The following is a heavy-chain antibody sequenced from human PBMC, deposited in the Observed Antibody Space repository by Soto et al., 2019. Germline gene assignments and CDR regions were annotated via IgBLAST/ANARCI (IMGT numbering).Heavy chain of an antibody. CDR1: GGSISSGAYS. Sequence: SETLSLTCAVSGGSISSGAYSWSWIRQPPGKGLEWVGYIYHSGSTYYNPSLKSRVTISVDRSKNRFSLNLNSVTAADTAVYYCARAILSITMTHINWFVPWGQGTLVTVFS. D-gene: IGHD3-22*01. J-gene: IGHJ5*02. CDR2: IYHSGST. CDR3: ARAILSITMTHINWFVP. V-gene: IGHV4-30-2*01.